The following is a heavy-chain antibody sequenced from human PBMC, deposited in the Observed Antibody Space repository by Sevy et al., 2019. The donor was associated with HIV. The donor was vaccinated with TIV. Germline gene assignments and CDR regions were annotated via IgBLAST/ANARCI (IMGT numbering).Heavy chain of an antibody. D-gene: IGHD3-22*01. CDR2: ISIYNGET. Sequence: ASVKVSCKASGYTFTNYPISWVRQAPGQGLEWMGWISIYNGETKYALKLQGRATMTTDTSTSTAYMELRSLRSDDTAIYYCARDSDGSGDYYLDYFDYWGHGTLVTVSS. CDR1: GYTFTNYP. V-gene: IGHV1-18*01. CDR3: ARDSDGSGDYYLDYFDY. J-gene: IGHJ4*01.